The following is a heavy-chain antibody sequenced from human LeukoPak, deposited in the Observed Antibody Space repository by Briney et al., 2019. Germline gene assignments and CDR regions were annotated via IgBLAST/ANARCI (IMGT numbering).Heavy chain of an antibody. D-gene: IGHD2-21*02. J-gene: IGHJ4*02. V-gene: IGHV3-11*01. CDR1: GFAFSDYY. Sequence: GGSLRLSCAASGFAFSDYYMSWIRQAPGKGLEWVSYISSSGSTVYYADSVRGRFTISRDNAKNSLYLQMNSLRAEDTAVYYCARARVVTKWIDYWGQGTLVTVSS. CDR3: ARARVVTKWIDY. CDR2: ISSSGSTV.